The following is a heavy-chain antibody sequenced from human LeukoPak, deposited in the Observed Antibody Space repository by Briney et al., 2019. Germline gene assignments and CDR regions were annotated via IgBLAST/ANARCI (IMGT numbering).Heavy chain of an antibody. CDR2: INWNGGST. Sequence: GGSLRLSCPASGFTFDDYGMSWVRQAPGNGLEWVSGINWNGGSTGYADSVKGRFTISRDNAKNSLYLQMNSLRAEDTALCYCARAPYYYGSGTYAFDIWGQGTMVTVSS. CDR3: ARAPYYYGSGTYAFDI. CDR1: GFTFDDYG. D-gene: IGHD3-10*01. V-gene: IGHV3-20*04. J-gene: IGHJ3*02.